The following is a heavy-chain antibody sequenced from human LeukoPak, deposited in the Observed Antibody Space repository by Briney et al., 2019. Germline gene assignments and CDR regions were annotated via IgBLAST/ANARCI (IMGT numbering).Heavy chain of an antibody. D-gene: IGHD1-26*01. V-gene: IGHV1-18*01. Sequence: GASVKVSCKASGYTFTSYGISWVRQAPGQGLEWMGWISAYNGNTNYAQKLQGRVTMTTDTSTSTAYMELRSLRSDDTAVYYCARVVRGSYSSDAFDIWGQGTMVTVSS. CDR1: GYTFTSYG. CDR2: ISAYNGNT. CDR3: ARVVRGSYSSDAFDI. J-gene: IGHJ3*02.